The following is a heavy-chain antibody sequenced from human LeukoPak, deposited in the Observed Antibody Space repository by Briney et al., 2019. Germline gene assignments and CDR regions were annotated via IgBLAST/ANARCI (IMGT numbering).Heavy chain of an antibody. CDR2: MNPNTGNA. D-gene: IGHD4-11*01. J-gene: IGHJ4*02. V-gene: IGHV1-8*02. CDR3: ARVGYSNSYDY. CDR1: GYTFTNFD. Sequence: GASVKVSCKASGYTFTNFDINWVRQATGQGLEWMGWMNPNTGNAGYAQKFQDRVTITWDASISTAYMDLGSLRSEDTAVYYCARVGYSNSYDYWGQGTLVTVSS.